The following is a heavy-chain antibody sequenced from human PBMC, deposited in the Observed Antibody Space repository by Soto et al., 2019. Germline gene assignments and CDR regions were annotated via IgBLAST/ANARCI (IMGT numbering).Heavy chain of an antibody. J-gene: IGHJ4*02. Sequence: GGSLRLSCAASGFTVSSNYMSWVRQAPGKGLEWVSVIYGGGSTYYADSVKGRFAISRDNSKNTLYLQMNSLRAEDTAVYYCAKSGLYGDYIDYSGQATLVTVSS. CDR2: IYGGGST. CDR1: GFTVSSNY. CDR3: AKSGLYGDYIDY. V-gene: IGHV3-66*01. D-gene: IGHD4-17*01.